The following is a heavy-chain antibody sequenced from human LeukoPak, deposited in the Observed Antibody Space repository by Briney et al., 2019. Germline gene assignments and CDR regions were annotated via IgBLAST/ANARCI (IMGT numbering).Heavy chain of an antibody. V-gene: IGHV3-48*01. Sequence: GGSLRLSCAASGFTFSSYSMNWVRQAPGKGLEWVSYISSSSSTIYYADSVKGRFTISRDNAKNPLYLQMNSLRAEDTAVYYCARENSRPYNWFDPWGQGTLVTVSS. CDR3: ARENSRPYNWFDP. CDR2: ISSSSSTI. D-gene: IGHD1-7*01. J-gene: IGHJ5*02. CDR1: GFTFSSYS.